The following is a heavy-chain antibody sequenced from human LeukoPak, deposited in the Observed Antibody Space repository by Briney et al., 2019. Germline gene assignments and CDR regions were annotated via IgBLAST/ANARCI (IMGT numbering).Heavy chain of an antibody. V-gene: IGHV4-34*01. D-gene: IGHD2-2*01. CDR1: GGSFSGYY. J-gene: IGHJ4*02. Sequence: SETLSLTCAVYGGSFSGYYWSWIRQPPGKGLEWIGEINHSGSTNYNPSLKSRVTISVDTSKNQFSLKLSSVTAADTAVYYCARGLXAXRAXAIGRYYFDYWGQGTLVTVSS. CDR2: INHSGST. CDR3: ARGLXAXRAXAIGRYYFDY.